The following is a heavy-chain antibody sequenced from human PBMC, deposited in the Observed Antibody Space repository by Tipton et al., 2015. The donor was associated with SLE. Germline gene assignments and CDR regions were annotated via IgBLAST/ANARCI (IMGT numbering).Heavy chain of an antibody. D-gene: IGHD1-7*01. CDR2: IYYSGSS. J-gene: IGHJ4*02. CDR3: ARGNWNYQSY. V-gene: IGHV4-31*03. CDR1: GGSITRGGCY. Sequence: TLSLTCTVSGGSITRGGCYWSWIRQLPGKGLEWIGYIYYSGSSYSNPSLKSRLTISVDTSNSQFSLKLSSVTAADTATYYCARGNWNYQSYWGQGTLVTVSS.